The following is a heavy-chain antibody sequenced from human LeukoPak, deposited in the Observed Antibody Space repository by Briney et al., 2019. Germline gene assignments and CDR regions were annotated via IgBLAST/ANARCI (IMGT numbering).Heavy chain of an antibody. J-gene: IGHJ6*02. CDR1: GFTFSSYA. CDR2: ISGSGDNT. V-gene: IGHV3-23*01. Sequence: GGSLRLSCAASGFTFSSYAMSWVRQAPGKGLEWVSGISGSGDNTYYADSVKGRFTISRDNSKNTLYLQMNSLRAEDTAVYYCASPAPPYYYYGMDVWGQGTTVTVSS. CDR3: ASPAPPYYYYGMDV.